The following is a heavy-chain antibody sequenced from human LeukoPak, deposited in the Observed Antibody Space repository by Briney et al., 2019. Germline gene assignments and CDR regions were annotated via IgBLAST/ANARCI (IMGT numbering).Heavy chain of an antibody. V-gene: IGHV4-31*03. CDR3: ARDARGDYGGDLSDP. J-gene: IGHJ5*02. CDR1: GGSISSGGYY. D-gene: IGHD4-23*01. CDR2: IYYSGST. Sequence: SETLSLTCTVSGGSISSGGYYWSWIRQHPGKGLEWIGYIYYSGSTYYNPSLKSRVTISVDTSKNQFSLKLSSVTAADTAVYYCARDARGDYGGDLSDPWGQGTLVTVSS.